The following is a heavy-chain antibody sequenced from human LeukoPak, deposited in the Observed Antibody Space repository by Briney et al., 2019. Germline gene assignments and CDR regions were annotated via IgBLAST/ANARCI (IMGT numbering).Heavy chain of an antibody. D-gene: IGHD3-3*01. J-gene: IGHJ4*02. V-gene: IGHV4-38-2*02. CDR1: GYSISSGYS. Sequence: SETLSLTCTVSGYSISSGYSWGWIRQPPGKGLEWVGSFYHTGSTYYNPSLKSRVTISVDTSKSQFSLKLSSVTAADTAVYYCARLADYDFWSARFDYWGQGTLVTVSS. CDR3: ARLADYDFWSARFDY. CDR2: FYHTGST.